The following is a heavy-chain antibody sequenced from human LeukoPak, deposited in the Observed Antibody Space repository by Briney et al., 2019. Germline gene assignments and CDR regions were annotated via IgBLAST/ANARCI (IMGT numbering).Heavy chain of an antibody. J-gene: IGHJ5*02. CDR3: ARSYSASYDSPAGWFDP. CDR2: IYTSGNT. Sequence: SETLSLTCTVSGGAMSNYYWTWIRQPAGKGLEWIGRIYTSGNTNYNPSLESRVTMSVDTSKNQFSLKLNSLTAADTAVYYCARSYSASYDSPAGWFDPWGQGTLVTVSS. D-gene: IGHD3-22*01. CDR1: GGAMSNYY. V-gene: IGHV4-4*07.